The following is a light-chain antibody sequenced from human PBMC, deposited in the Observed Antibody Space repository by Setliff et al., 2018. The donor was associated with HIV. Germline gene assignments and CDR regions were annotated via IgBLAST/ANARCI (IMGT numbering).Light chain of an antibody. CDR2: EVT. Sequence: QSVLTQPASVSRSPGQSITLSCTGTSSDVGNYNLVSWYQHHPGKAPKLIIYEVTKRPSGVSNRFSGSKSGNTASLTISGLQAEDEADYFCCSYARTTTYVFGTGTKVTVL. CDR1: SSDVGNYNL. V-gene: IGLV2-23*02. CDR3: CSYARTTTYV. J-gene: IGLJ1*01.